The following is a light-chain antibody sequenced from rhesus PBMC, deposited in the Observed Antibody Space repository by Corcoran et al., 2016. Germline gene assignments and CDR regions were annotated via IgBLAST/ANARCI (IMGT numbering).Light chain of an antibody. CDR3: RRHNSYPLT. CDR2: YAA. J-gene: IGKJ4*01. V-gene: IGKV1S14*01. Sequence: DIQMTQSPSSLSASVGDTVTITCRASQGISNYLAWYQQKPGKDPKPLIYYAAYLDSGVPSRVSGRGSWTDFTLTISGLQPEYFAVCYCRRHNSYPLTFGGGTKVKL. CDR1: QGISNY.